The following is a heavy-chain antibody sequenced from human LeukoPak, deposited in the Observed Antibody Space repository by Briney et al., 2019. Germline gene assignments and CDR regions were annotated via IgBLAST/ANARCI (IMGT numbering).Heavy chain of an antibody. CDR2: ISSSSSYI. D-gene: IGHD3-22*01. CDR1: GFTFSSYS. Sequence: PGGSLRLSCAASGFTFSSYSMNWVRQAPGKGLEWVSSISSSSSYIYYADSVKGRFTISRDNAKNSLYLQMNSLRAEDTAVYYCARLADYYDSSGYSSDYWGQGTLVTVSS. CDR3: ARLADYYDSSGYSSDY. J-gene: IGHJ4*02. V-gene: IGHV3-21*01.